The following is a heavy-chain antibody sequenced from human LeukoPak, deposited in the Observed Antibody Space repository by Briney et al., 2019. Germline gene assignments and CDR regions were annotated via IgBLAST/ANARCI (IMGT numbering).Heavy chain of an antibody. CDR3: VKDQGTRYYYGSGSYYDH. J-gene: IGHJ4*02. CDR2: ISYDGSNK. Sequence: GRSLRLSCAASGFTFSSYAMHWVRQAPGKGLEWVAVISYDGSNKYYADSVKGRFTISRDNSKNTLYLQMSSLRAEDTAVYYCVKDQGTRYYYGSGSYYDHWGQGTLVTVSS. D-gene: IGHD3-10*01. V-gene: IGHV3-30*14. CDR1: GFTFSSYA.